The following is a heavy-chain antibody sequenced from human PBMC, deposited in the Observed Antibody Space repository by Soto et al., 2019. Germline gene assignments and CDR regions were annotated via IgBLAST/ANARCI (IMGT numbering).Heavy chain of an antibody. CDR1: GYSISSADYC. Sequence: SETLSRPGPVSGYSISSADYCWSWIRQTPGKGLEWIGHIFYSGTTYYNPSLKSRLTISVDTSKNHFSLMLTSVTAADTAVYYCARELWVEPEHYYYGMDVWGQWTTVTVSS. D-gene: IGHD1-1*01. CDR2: IFYSGTT. J-gene: IGHJ6*02. V-gene: IGHV4-30-4*01. CDR3: ARELWVEPEHYYYGMDV.